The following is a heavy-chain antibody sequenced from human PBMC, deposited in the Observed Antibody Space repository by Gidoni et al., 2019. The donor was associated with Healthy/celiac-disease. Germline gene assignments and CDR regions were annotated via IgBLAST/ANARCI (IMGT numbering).Heavy chain of an antibody. CDR2: IIPIFGTA. CDR1: GGTFSSYA. D-gene: IGHD3-10*01. J-gene: IGHJ6*02. V-gene: IGHV1-69*01. CDR3: ARDQMVRGVYYYYYGMDV. Sequence: QVQLVQSGAEVKKPGSSVKVSCKASGGTFSSYAISWVRQAPGQGLEWMGGIIPIFGTANYAQKFQGRVTITADESTSTAYMELSSLRSEDTAVYYCARDQMVRGVYYYYYGMDVWGQGTTVTVSS.